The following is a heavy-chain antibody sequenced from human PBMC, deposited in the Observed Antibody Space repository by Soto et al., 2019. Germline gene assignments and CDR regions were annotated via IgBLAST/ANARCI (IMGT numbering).Heavy chain of an antibody. CDR1: GFTFSSYW. CDR2: INSDWSST. D-gene: IGHD5-18*01. J-gene: IGHJ6*02. Sequence: GGSLRLSCAASGFTFSSYWMHWVRQAPGKGLVWVSRINSDWSSTSYADSVKGRFTISRDNAKNTLYLQMSSLRAEDTPVYYCARGIRNYYGVDVWGQGTTVTVSS. V-gene: IGHV3-74*01. CDR3: ARGIRNYYGVDV.